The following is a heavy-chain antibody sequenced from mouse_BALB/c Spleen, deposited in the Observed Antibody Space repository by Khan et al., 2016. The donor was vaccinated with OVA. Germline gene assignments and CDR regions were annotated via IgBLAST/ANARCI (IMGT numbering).Heavy chain of an antibody. CDR2: IYPGDGDT. CDR1: GYTFTNYW. J-gene: IGHJ4*01. Sequence: QVQLQQSGAELARPGASVKLSCKASGYTFTNYWVQWVKQRPGQGLEWIGAIYPGDGDTRYTQKFKGKATLTADKSSSTAYMQLSSLASEDSAVYYCARSSYRYAYSMDYWGQGTSVTVSS. CDR3: ARSSYRYAYSMDY. D-gene: IGHD2-14*01. V-gene: IGHV1-87*01.